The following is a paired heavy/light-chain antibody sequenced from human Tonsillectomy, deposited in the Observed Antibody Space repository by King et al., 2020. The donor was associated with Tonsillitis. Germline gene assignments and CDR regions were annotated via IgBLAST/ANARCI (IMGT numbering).Heavy chain of an antibody. V-gene: IGHV4-4*07. Sequence: QVQLQESGPGLVKPSETLSLTCTVSGGSISSYSWSWIRQPAGKGLEWIGRVFAFGRMYPSGTTTYNPSLKSRVTVSADTSKNQFSLKLKSVTAADTAIYYCARDPVGAPYNWFDPWGQGTLVTVSS. CDR1: GGSISSYS. J-gene: IGHJ5*02. CDR2: VFAFGRMYPSGTT. D-gene: IGHD1-26*01. CDR3: ARDPVGAPYNWFDP.
Light chain of an antibody. Sequence: QSVLTQPPSVSGAPGQRVSISCTGSSSNIGAGYDIHWYQQLPGRAPKLLISGNNNRPSGVPDRFSGSKSGTSGSLTITGLQAEDEADYHCQSFDSSLSAWVFGGGTKLTVL. CDR3: QSFDSSLSAWV. J-gene: IGLJ3*02. CDR2: GNN. V-gene: IGLV1-40*01. CDR1: SSNIGAGYD.